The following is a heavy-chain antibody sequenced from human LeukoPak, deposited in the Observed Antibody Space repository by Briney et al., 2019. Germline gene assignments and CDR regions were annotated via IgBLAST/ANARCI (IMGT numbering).Heavy chain of an antibody. CDR3: ARHPGRLFDY. CDR2: IYYSGNT. Sequence: PSETLSLTCAVSGGSISSGGYSWSWIRQPPGKGLEWIGSIYYSGNTYYNPSLKSRVSISVDTSKNQFSLKLSSVTAADTAVYYCARHPGRLFDYWGQGTLVTVSS. V-gene: IGHV4-30-2*03. CDR1: GGSISSGGYS. J-gene: IGHJ4*02.